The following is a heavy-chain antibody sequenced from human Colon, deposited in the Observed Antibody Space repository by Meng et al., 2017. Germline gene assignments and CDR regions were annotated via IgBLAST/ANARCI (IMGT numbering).Heavy chain of an antibody. D-gene: IGHD4-17*01. CDR2: IYYSGST. J-gene: IGHJ5*02. Sequence: QAWGQVLVQPSQTLSVPCIVSGGSISSGDYYWSWIRQPPGKGLEWIGYIYYSGSTYSNASLKSRVTISIDRSKNQFSLKLSSVTAADTAVYYCARDRKHYGERGWFDPWGQGTLVTVSS. V-gene: IGHV4-30-4*01. CDR1: GGSISSGDYY. CDR3: ARDRKHYGERGWFDP.